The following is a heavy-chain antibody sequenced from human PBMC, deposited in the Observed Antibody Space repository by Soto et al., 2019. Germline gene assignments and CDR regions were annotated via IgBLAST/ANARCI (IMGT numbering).Heavy chain of an antibody. J-gene: IGHJ4*02. CDR2: ITRDGYNK. V-gene: IGHV3-30*02. CDR1: GFIFKNYA. CDR3: VKSRGGNNFDFFD. D-gene: IGHD5-12*01. Sequence: PGGSLRLSCAVSGFIFKNYALNWVRQAPGKGLEWVASITRDGYNKYYADSVKGRFTISRDNSKNTLSLQMTALRVEDTAVYYCVKSRGGNNFDFFDWGQGALVTVPQ.